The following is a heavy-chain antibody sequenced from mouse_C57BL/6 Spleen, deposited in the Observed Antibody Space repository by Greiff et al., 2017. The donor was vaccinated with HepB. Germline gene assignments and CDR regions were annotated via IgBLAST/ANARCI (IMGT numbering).Heavy chain of an antibody. CDR1: GFNIKDDY. Sequence: VHVKQSGAELVRPGASVKLSCTASGFNIKDDYMHWVKQRPEQGLEWIGWIDPENGDTEYASKFQGKATITADTASNTAYLQLSRLTSEDTAVYYCTTEEKRAWGQGTTLTVSS. D-gene: IGHD3-1*01. CDR3: TTEEKRA. CDR2: IDPENGDT. J-gene: IGHJ2*01. V-gene: IGHV14-4*01.